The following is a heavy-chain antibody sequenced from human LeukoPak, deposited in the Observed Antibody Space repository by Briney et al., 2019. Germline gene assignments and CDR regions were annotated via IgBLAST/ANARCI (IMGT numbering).Heavy chain of an antibody. J-gene: IGHJ6*02. D-gene: IGHD7-27*01. V-gene: IGHV3-13*01. Sequence: PGGSLRLSCAASGFTFSSYDMHWVRQATGKGLEWVSALDTVGNTYYDGSVRGRFTISREDAWNSLYLQMNSLRDGDTAVYYCIRIRTGQHQYGMDVWGQGTTVTVSS. CDR2: LDTVGNT. CDR1: GFTFSSYD. CDR3: IRIRTGQHQYGMDV.